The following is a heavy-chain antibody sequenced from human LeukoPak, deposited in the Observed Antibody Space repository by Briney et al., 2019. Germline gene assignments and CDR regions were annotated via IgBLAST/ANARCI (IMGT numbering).Heavy chain of an antibody. D-gene: IGHD1-26*01. CDR2: INPRSSTI. V-gene: IGHV3-48*03. CDR1: GFTFSSYE. Sequence: QPGGSLRLSCAASGFTFSSYEMNWVRQAPGKGLEWVSYINPRSSTIYYADSVKGRFTISRDNAKNSLYLQMNSLRAEDTAVYYCARDLSGSSPDYWGQGTLVTVSS. CDR3: ARDLSGSSPDY. J-gene: IGHJ4*02.